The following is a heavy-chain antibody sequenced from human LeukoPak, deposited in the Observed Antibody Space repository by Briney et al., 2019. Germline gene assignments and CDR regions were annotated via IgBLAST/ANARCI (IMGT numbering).Heavy chain of an antibody. CDR3: ARGGARLYGSGSYYFDY. V-gene: IGHV1-69*01. CDR1: GGTFSSYA. D-gene: IGHD3-10*01. CDR2: IIPIFGTA. Sequence: SVKVSCKASGGTFSSYAISWVRQAPGQGLEWMGGIIPIFGTANYAQKFQGRVTITADESTSTAYMELSSLRSEDTAVYYCARGGARLYGSGSYYFDYWGQGTLVTVSS. J-gene: IGHJ4*02.